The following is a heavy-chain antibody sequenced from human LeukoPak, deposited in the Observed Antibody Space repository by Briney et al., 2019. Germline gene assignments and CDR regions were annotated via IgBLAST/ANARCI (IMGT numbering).Heavy chain of an antibody. CDR1: GGSISSHY. Sequence: SETLSLTCTVSGGSISSHYWSWIRQPPGKGLEWMGYIYYSGSTNYNPSLKSRVTISVDTSKNQFSLKLSSVTAADTAVYYCARSIRRGIAAAGFDYWGQGTLVTVSS. D-gene: IGHD6-13*01. CDR3: ARSIRRGIAAAGFDY. J-gene: IGHJ4*02. V-gene: IGHV4-59*11. CDR2: IYYSGST.